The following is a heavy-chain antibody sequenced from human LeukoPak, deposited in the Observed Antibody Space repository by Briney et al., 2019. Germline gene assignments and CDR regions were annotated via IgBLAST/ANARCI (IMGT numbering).Heavy chain of an antibody. CDR2: ISYDGSNK. V-gene: IGHV3-30*18. Sequence: PGRSLRLSCAASGFTFSNYGMHWVRQAPGKGLEWVAVISYDGSNKYYADSVKGRFTISRDNSKNTLYLQMNSLRAEDTAVYYCAKDIEVLRYLDWYNEGVYFDYWGQGTLVTVSS. J-gene: IGHJ4*02. D-gene: IGHD3-9*01. CDR3: AKDIEVLRYLDWYNEGVYFDY. CDR1: GFTFSNYG.